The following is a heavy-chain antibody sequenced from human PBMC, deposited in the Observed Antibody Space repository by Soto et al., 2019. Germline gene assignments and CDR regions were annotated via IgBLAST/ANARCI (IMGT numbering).Heavy chain of an antibody. CDR3: ASSEYSSSWYFGRAVPEYYYYGMDV. CDR2: ISAYNGNT. J-gene: IGHJ6*02. D-gene: IGHD6-13*01. V-gene: IGHV1-18*01. Sequence: ASVKVSCKASGYTFTSYGISWVRQAPGQGLEWMGWISAYNGNTNYAQKLQGRVTMTTDTSTSTAYMELSSLRSEDTAVYYCASSEYSSSWYFGRAVPEYYYYGMDVWGQGTTVTVSS. CDR1: GYTFTSYG.